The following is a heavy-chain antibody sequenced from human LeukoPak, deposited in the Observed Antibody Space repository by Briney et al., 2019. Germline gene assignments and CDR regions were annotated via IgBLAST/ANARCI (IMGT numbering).Heavy chain of an antibody. D-gene: IGHD1-26*01. CDR3: AKMKGHPLPKYYMDV. CDR1: GFTFSGFT. J-gene: IGHJ6*01. V-gene: IGHV3-23*01. Sequence: GGSLRLSCVASGFTFSGFTMSWGRRTPRRGLEWVSGISGSGDNTLYADSVKGRFTISRDNSKNTLYLEMNSLRAEDTAIYYCAKMKGHPLPKYYMDVWGQGTTVTVSS. CDR2: ISGSGDNT.